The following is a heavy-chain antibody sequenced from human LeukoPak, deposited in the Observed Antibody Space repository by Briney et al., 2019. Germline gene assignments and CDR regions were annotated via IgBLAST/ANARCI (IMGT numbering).Heavy chain of an antibody. CDR3: ATLRDYEAFDL. J-gene: IGHJ3*01. CDR1: GFTFSRYC. V-gene: IGHV3-21*01. Sequence: GLSVTVSCLADGFTFSRYCMNWVRQAPGDGLEWVSSISGSSGYIYYADSVKCRFTISRDSAKNSLYLQMNSLRAEDTAVYYCATLRDYEAFDLWGQETMVTVSS. CDR2: ISGSSGYI. D-gene: IGHD4-17*01.